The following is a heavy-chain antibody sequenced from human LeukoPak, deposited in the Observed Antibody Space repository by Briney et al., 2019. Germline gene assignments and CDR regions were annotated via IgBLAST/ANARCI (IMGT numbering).Heavy chain of an antibody. J-gene: IGHJ3*02. Sequence: GRSLRLSCAASGFTFSSYGMHWVRQAPGKGLEWVAVIWYDGSNKYYADSVKGRFTISRDNSKNTLYLQMNSLRAEDTAVYYCARWGDILTPRNAFDIWGQGTMVTVSS. V-gene: IGHV3-33*01. CDR3: ARWGDILTPRNAFDI. D-gene: IGHD3-9*01. CDR2: IWYDGSNK. CDR1: GFTFSSYG.